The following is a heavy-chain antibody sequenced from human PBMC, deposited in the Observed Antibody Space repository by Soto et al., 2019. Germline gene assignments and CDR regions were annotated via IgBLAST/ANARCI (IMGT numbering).Heavy chain of an antibody. CDR3: ARDRMADDFWSGPSWSLNNYYYMDV. J-gene: IGHJ6*03. D-gene: IGHD3-3*01. V-gene: IGHV4-59*01. CDR2: IYYNGST. CDR1: GGSISSYD. Sequence: PSETLSLTCTVAGGSISSYDWSWIRQPPGKGLEWVGYIYYNGSTNYNPSLKSRVTISIDTSKNQFSLKLSSVTAADTAFYYCARDRMADDFWSGPSWSLNNYYYMDVWGKGTTVTVSS.